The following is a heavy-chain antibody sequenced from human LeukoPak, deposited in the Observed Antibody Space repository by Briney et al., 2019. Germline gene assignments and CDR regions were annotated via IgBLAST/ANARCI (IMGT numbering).Heavy chain of an antibody. CDR2: IIPILGIA. D-gene: IGHD6-13*01. J-gene: IGHJ5*02. Sequence: ASVKVSCKASGGTFSSYAISWVRQAPGQGLEWMGRIIPILGIANYAQKFQGRVTITADKSTSTAYMELSSLRSEDTAVYYCARGVSKAQQLSFANWFDPWGQGTLVTVSS. CDR1: GGTFSSYA. CDR3: ARGVSKAQQLSFANWFDP. V-gene: IGHV1-69*04.